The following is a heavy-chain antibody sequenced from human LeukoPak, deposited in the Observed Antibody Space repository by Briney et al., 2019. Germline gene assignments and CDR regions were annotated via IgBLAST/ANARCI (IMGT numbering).Heavy chain of an antibody. D-gene: IGHD6-13*01. J-gene: IGHJ4*02. CDR1: GFIFSNYV. Sequence: GGSLKLSCAASGFIFSNYVINWVRQAPGKGLEWVSTISGNGGTTYYADSVKGRFTITTDKSKNTLYLQMNSLRAEDTAVYHCTKGARQQLVGEMDYWGQGTLVTVSS. V-gene: IGHV3-23*01. CDR2: ISGNGGTT. CDR3: TKGARQQLVGEMDY.